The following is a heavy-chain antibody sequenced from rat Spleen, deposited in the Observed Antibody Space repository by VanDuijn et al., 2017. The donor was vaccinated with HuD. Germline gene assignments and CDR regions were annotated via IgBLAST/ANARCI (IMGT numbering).Heavy chain of an antibody. CDR2: MWSSGSA. Sequence: VQLKESGPGLVQPSETLSLTCTVSGFSLTSYNVHWVRQPPGKGLEWMGVMWSSGSADYNSALTSRLSISRDTSKSQVFLKMNSLQSGESALYFCSRDEYRYNWGFGYWGQGTLVTVSS. CDR1: GFSLTSYN. J-gene: IGHJ3*01. CDR3: SRDEYRYNWGFGY. D-gene: IGHD1-5*01. V-gene: IGHV2-45*01.